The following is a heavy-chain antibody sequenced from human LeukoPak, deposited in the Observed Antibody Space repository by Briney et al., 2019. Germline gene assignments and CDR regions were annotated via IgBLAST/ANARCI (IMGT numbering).Heavy chain of an antibody. Sequence: SETLSLTCTVSGYSISSNYYWGWIRQPPGKGLEWIGYIYYSGSTNYNPSLKSRVTISVDTSKNQFSLKLSSVTAADTAVYYCARTTEGYCRSTSCYGFYYSYYMDVWGKGTTVTISS. V-gene: IGHV4-61*01. CDR2: IYYSGST. CDR1: GYSISSNYY. D-gene: IGHD2-2*01. CDR3: ARTTEGYCRSTSCYGFYYSYYMDV. J-gene: IGHJ6*03.